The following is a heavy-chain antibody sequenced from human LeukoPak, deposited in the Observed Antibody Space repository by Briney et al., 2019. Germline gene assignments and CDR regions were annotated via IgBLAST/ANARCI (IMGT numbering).Heavy chain of an antibody. J-gene: IGHJ3*02. D-gene: IGHD2-21*01. CDR2: IYSGVNT. Sequence: GESLRLSCEDSGFTVSSNYMNWVRQAPGKGLEWVSIIYSGVNTYYADSVKGRFTISRDNSKDTLYLQMNSLRAEDTAVYYCARSDSLNTFDIWGQGTMVTVSS. CDR1: GFTVSSNY. V-gene: IGHV3-53*01. CDR3: ARSDSLNTFDI.